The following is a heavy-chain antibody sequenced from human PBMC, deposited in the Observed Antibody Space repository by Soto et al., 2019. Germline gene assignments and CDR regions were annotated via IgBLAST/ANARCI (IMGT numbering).Heavy chain of an antibody. V-gene: IGHV3-33*01. CDR3: ARKTSNWFDP. CDR2: IWYDGSNK. J-gene: IGHJ5*02. CDR1: RFTFSSYD. Sequence: QVQLVESGGGVVQPGRSLRLSYAASRFTFSSYDMHWVRQAPAEGLEWVALIWYDGSNKYYADSVKGRFTISRDNSKNMLYLQMNSLRAEDTAVYYCARKTSNWFDPWGQGTLVTVSS.